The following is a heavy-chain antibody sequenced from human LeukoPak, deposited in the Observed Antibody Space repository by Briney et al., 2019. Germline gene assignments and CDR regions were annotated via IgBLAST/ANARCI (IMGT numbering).Heavy chain of an antibody. Sequence: GGSLRLSCAASGFTFSSYAMSWVRQAPGKGLEWVSAISGSGGSTYYADSGKGRFTISRDNSQNTLYLQMNSLRAEDTAVYYCATNSGPYVAHAFDIWSQGTMVTVSS. D-gene: IGHD5-12*01. J-gene: IGHJ3*02. CDR1: GFTFSSYA. CDR2: ISGSGGST. CDR3: ATNSGPYVAHAFDI. V-gene: IGHV3-23*01.